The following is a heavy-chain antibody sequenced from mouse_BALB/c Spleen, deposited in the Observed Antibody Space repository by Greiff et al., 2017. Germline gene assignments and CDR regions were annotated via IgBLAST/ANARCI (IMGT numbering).Heavy chain of an antibody. CDR2: IWAGGST. CDR3: ARGGEIYYGNYYAMDY. V-gene: IGHV2-9*02. D-gene: IGHD2-1*01. CDR1: GFSLTSYG. J-gene: IGHJ4*01. Sequence: VQVVESGPGLVAPSQSLSITCTVSGFSLTSYGVHWVRQPPGKGLEWLGVIWAGGSTNYNSALMSRLSISKDNSKSQVFLKMNSLQTDDTAMYYCARGGEIYYGNYYAMDYWGQGTSVTVSS.